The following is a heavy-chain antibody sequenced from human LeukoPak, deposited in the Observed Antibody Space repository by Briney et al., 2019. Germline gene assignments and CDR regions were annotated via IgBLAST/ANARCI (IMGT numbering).Heavy chain of an antibody. CDR2: IYTSGNT. CDR1: GDSISSGNYY. CDR3: ARDRAGDSFDI. V-gene: IGHV4-61*02. J-gene: IGHJ3*02. D-gene: IGHD7-27*01. Sequence: SQTLSLTCTVSGDSISSGNYYWTWIRQPAGKGLEWIGRIYTSGNTNYNPSLKSQVTISMDTSKNQFSLNLNSVTAADTAVYNCARDRAGDSFDIWGQGTMVTVSS.